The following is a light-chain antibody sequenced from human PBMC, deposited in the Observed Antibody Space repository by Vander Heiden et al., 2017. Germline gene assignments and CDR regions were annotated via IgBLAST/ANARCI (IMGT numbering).Light chain of an antibody. CDR1: QSVLYSSNNKNY. CDR2: WAS. J-gene: IGKJ2*01. V-gene: IGKV4-1*01. CDR3: QQYYTTPYT. Sequence: DIVMTQSPDSLAVSLGERAPIHCKSSQSVLYSSNNKNYLVWYQQKPGQPPKLLIYWASTRESGVPDRFSGSASGTDFTLTISSLQAEDVAVYYCQQYYTTPYTFGQGTKLEIK.